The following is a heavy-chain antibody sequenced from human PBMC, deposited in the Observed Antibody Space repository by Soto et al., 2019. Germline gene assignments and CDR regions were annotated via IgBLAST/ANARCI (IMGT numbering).Heavy chain of an antibody. CDR1: GFTFSRYA. Sequence: EVQLVESGGGLVQPGGSLRLSCAASGFTFSRYAMHWVRQAPGKGLQYVSAISSNGGSTDYANSVKGRFTISRDTSKNTLYLQMGSLSAEDMAVYYCARGGRGYEFDCWGQGTLVTVSS. V-gene: IGHV3-64*01. D-gene: IGHD5-12*01. CDR2: ISSNGGST. J-gene: IGHJ4*02. CDR3: ARGGRGYEFDC.